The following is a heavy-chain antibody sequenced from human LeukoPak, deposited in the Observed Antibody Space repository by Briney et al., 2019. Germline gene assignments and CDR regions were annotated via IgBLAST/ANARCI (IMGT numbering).Heavy chain of an antibody. CDR1: GYTFTGYY. J-gene: IGHJ5*02. CDR2: INPNGGGT. D-gene: IGHD3-22*01. CDR3: AKEDYDRTGYDFNWFDP. Sequence: GSVKLSCTASGYTFTGYYMRWVRQAPGQGLEWMGRINPNGGGTNYEQKFQGRVTMTRDTSISTAYLELSRLRSDDTAVYYCAKEDYDRTGYDFNWFDPWGQGTLVTVSS. V-gene: IGHV1-2*06.